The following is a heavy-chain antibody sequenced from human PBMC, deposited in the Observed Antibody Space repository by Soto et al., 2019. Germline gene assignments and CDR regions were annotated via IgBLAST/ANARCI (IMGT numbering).Heavy chain of an antibody. CDR3: ARGYCSGGSCYPRGYYFDY. J-gene: IGHJ4*02. CDR1: GYTFTSYG. Sequence: ASVKVSCKASGYTFTSYGISWVRQAPGQGLEWMGWMNPNSGNTSYAQKFQGRVTMTRNTSISTAYMELSSLRSEDTAVYYCARGYCSGGSCYPRGYYFDYWGQGTLVTVSS. CDR2: MNPNSGNT. D-gene: IGHD2-15*01. V-gene: IGHV1-8*02.